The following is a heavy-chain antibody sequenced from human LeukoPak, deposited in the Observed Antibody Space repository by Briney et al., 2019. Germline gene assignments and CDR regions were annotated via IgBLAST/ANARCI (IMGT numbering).Heavy chain of an antibody. Sequence: SETLSLTCDVSRGSLSTSYWSWIRQPAGKGLEWIGRIYASGSSNYNPSLKSGVTMSVDTSKNQFSLTLSSVTAADTAVYFCAREGVTSRSLETWGQGTLVTVSS. CDR2: IYASGSS. CDR3: AREGVTSRSLET. V-gene: IGHV4-4*07. J-gene: IGHJ5*02. D-gene: IGHD2-21*02. CDR1: RGSLSTSY.